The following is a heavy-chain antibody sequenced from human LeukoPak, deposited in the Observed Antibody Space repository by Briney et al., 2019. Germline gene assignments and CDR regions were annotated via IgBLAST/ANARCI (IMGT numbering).Heavy chain of an antibody. V-gene: IGHV2-70*11. J-gene: IGHJ3*01. Sequence: ASGPALAKPTQTLTLTCTFSGFSLSTSGMCVSWIRQPPGKALEWLARIDWDDGKYYSTSLKTRLTISKDTSKNQVVLTMTNMDPVDTATYYCARMIAFGVVYDAFDVWGQGTMVTVSS. CDR3: ARMIAFGVVYDAFDV. CDR1: GFSLSTSGMC. CDR2: IDWDDGK. D-gene: IGHD3-3*01.